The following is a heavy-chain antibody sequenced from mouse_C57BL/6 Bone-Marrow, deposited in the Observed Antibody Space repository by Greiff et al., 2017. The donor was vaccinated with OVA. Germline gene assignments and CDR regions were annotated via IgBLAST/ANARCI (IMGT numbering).Heavy chain of an antibody. V-gene: IGHV1-19*01. CDR3: ARTWAFDY. Sequence: EVQLQQSGPVLVKPGASVKMSCKASRYTFTDYYMHWVKQSHGKSLEWIGVINPYNGGTSYNQKFKGKATLTVDKSSSTAYMELNSLTSEDSAVCYCARTWAFDYWGQGTTLTVSS. CDR1: RYTFTDYY. CDR2: INPYNGGT. D-gene: IGHD4-1*01. J-gene: IGHJ2*01.